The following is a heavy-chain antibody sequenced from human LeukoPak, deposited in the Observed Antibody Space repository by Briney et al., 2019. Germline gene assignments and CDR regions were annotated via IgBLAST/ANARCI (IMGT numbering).Heavy chain of an antibody. CDR3: AKLEDTVPVDY. V-gene: IGHV3-11*01. Sequence: GGSLRLSCAASGFTFSDYYMSWIRQAPGKRLEWVSYISSSGSNIYYADSVKGRFTISRDNSKNTLYLQMNSLRAEDTAVYYCAKLEDTVPVDYWGQGTLVTVSS. J-gene: IGHJ4*02. CDR2: ISSSGSNI. D-gene: IGHD4-17*01. CDR1: GFTFSDYY.